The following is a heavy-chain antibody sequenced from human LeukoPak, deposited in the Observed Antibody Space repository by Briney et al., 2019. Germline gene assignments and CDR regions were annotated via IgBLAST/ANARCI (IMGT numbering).Heavy chain of an antibody. J-gene: IGHJ4*02. V-gene: IGHV3-23*01. D-gene: IGHD3-10*01. CDR3: AKDAVAPGSGGDYFDY. Sequence: GGSLRLSCVASGFTFSSNAMSWVRQAPGKGLEWVSVITGNDGSTYYAGSVKGRFTISRDNSKNTLSLQMDSLRAEDTAVYYCAKDAVAPGSGGDYFDYWGQGTLVTVSS. CDR2: ITGNDGST. CDR1: GFTFSSNA.